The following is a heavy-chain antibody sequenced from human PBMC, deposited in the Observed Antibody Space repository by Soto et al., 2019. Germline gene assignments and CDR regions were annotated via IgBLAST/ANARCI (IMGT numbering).Heavy chain of an antibody. Sequence: EVQLVVSGGGLVQRGWSLRLSCAASGFTFSSYSMNWVRQAPGRGLERVSYISTSSSPRYYADSVKGRFTISRDNAKNSLYLQRNSLRDEDTALYYCARDPPGMGPRGHYFDYWGQRSLVTVSS. CDR2: ISTSSSPR. CDR1: GFTFSSYS. J-gene: IGHJ4*02. V-gene: IGHV3-48*02. D-gene: IGHD1-26*01. CDR3: ARDPPGMGPRGHYFDY.